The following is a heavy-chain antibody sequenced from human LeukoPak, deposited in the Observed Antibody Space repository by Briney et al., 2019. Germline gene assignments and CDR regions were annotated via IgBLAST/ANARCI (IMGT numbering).Heavy chain of an antibody. Sequence: GGSLSLSCAASGFTFSSFWMHWVRQVPGEGLVWVSRINKDGSSITYADSVKGRFTISRDNAKNTLYLQMNSLRAEDTAVYYCACGYTYGSIDYWGQGTLVTVSS. D-gene: IGHD5-18*01. J-gene: IGHJ4*02. CDR3: ACGYTYGSIDY. V-gene: IGHV3-74*03. CDR2: INKDGSSI. CDR1: GFTFSSFW.